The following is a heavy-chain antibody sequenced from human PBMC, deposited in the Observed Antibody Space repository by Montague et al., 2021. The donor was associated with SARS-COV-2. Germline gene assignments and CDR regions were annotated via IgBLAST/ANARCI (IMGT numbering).Heavy chain of an antibody. J-gene: IGHJ4*02. Sequence: SLRLSCAASGFNFTHYAMYWARQAPGKGLDWVATISYDGTKTYYTDSVKGRFTISRDNSKDTLHLQLSSLRLDDTAIYYCARGGRYFDWLLLPYWGQGALVTVSS. CDR2: ISYDGTKT. V-gene: IGHV3-30*04. CDR3: ARGGRYFDWLLLPY. CDR1: GFNFTHYA. D-gene: IGHD3-9*01.